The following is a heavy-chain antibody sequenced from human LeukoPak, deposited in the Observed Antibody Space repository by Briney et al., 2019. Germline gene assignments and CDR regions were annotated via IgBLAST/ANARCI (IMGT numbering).Heavy chain of an antibody. CDR3: ARHRYYYDSSGYYYQP. Sequence: SETLSLTCTVSGGSINSNTYFWGWIRQPPGKGLEWIGSIYYSGSTYYNPSLKSRVTISLDTSKNQFSLRLSSVTAADTAVYYCARHRYYYDSSGYYYQPWGQGTLVTVSS. CDR2: IYYSGST. D-gene: IGHD3-22*01. CDR1: GGSINSNTYF. V-gene: IGHV4-39*07. J-gene: IGHJ5*02.